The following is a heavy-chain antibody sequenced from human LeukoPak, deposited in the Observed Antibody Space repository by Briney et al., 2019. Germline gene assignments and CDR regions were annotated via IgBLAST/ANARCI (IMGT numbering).Heavy chain of an antibody. Sequence: APVKVSCKASGYTFTSYGISWVRQAPGQGLEWMGWISAYNGNTNYAQKLQGRVAMTTDTSTSTAYMELRSLRSDDTAVYYCARDGYGSGRGFFDYWGQGTLGTVSS. CDR2: ISAYNGNT. J-gene: IGHJ4*02. V-gene: IGHV1-18*01. CDR3: ARDGYGSGRGFFDY. D-gene: IGHD3-10*01. CDR1: GYTFTSYG.